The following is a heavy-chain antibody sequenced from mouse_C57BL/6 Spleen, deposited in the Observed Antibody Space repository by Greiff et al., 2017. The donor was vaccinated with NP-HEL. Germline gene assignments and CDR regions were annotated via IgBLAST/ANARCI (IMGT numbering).Heavy chain of an antibody. D-gene: IGHD1-1*02. V-gene: IGHV2-2*01. J-gene: IGHJ4*01. CDR3: ARYYHYYAMDY. CDR1: GFSLTSYG. Sequence: QVQLKESGPGLVQPSQSLSITCTVSGFSLTSYGVHWVRQSPGKGLEWLGVIWSGGSTDYNAAFISRLSISKDNSKSQVFFKMNSLQADDTAIYYCARYYHYYAMDYWGQGTSVTVSS. CDR2: IWSGGST.